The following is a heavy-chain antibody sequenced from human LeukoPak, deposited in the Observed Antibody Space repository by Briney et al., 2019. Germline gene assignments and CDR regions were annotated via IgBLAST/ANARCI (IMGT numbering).Heavy chain of an antibody. CDR2: INHSGST. CDR3: ARGGRLLGYYYMDV. V-gene: IGHV4-34*01. J-gene: IGHJ6*03. Sequence: SETLSLTCAVYGGSFSGYYWSWIRQPPGKGLEWIGEINHSGSTNYNPSLKSRATISVDTSKNQFSLKLSSVTAADTAVYYCARGGRLLGYYYMDVWGKGTTVTVSS. CDR1: GGSFSGYY. D-gene: IGHD7-27*01.